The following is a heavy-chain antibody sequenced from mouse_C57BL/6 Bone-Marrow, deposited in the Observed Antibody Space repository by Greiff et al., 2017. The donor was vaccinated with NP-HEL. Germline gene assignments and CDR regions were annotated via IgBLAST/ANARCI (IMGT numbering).Heavy chain of an antibody. CDR2: IDPSDSYT. Sequence: VQLQQPGAELVRPGTSVKLSCKASGYTFTSYWMHWVKQRPGQGLEWIGVIDPSDSYTNYNQKLKGKATLTVDTSSSTAYMQLSSLTSEDSAVYYCARIAYWGQGTLVTVSA. V-gene: IGHV1-59*01. J-gene: IGHJ3*01. CDR1: GYTFTSYW. CDR3: ARIAY.